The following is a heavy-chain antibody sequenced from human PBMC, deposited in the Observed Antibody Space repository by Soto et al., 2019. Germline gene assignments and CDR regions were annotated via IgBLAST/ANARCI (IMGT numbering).Heavy chain of an antibody. J-gene: IGHJ5*02. CDR3: ARLGPYGSESYSFRYNWFDP. Sequence: EASLRRSFITSGFTVSNSQMTRIRQAPGQGLEWVSVIYSGGSSYYAVSVLGRFTISRDNSKNTVYLQMNSLRGEDTAMYYCARLGPYGSESYSFRYNWFDPWGQGT. CDR1: GFTVSNSQ. V-gene: IGHV3-53*01. CDR2: IYSGGSS. D-gene: IGHD3-10*01.